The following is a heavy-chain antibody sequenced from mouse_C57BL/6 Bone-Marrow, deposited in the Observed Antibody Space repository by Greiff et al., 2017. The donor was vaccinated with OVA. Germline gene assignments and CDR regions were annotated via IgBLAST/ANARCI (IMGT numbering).Heavy chain of an antibody. CDR3: AREKITTGLWYFDV. CDR1: GYSITSGYY. V-gene: IGHV3-6*01. D-gene: IGHD1-1*01. CDR2: ISYDGSN. J-gene: IGHJ1*03. Sequence: EVKLMESGPGLVKPSQSLSLTCSVTGYSITSGYYWNWIRQFPGNKLEWMGYISYDGSNNYNPSLKNRISITRDTSKNQFFLKLNSVTTEDTATYYGAREKITTGLWYFDVWGTGTTVTVSS.